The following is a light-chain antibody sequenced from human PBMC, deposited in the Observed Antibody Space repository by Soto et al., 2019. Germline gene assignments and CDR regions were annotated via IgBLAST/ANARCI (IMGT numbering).Light chain of an antibody. CDR2: GAS. V-gene: IGKV3-20*01. CDR3: QQYNDRPPLT. J-gene: IGKJ4*01. Sequence: EIVLTQSPGTLSLSPGERATLSCRASQSVSSSYLAWYQQKPGQAPRLLIYGASSRATGIPDRFSGSGSGTEFTLTISSLQAEDFAVYYCQQYNDRPPLTFGGGTKVDI. CDR1: QSVSSSY.